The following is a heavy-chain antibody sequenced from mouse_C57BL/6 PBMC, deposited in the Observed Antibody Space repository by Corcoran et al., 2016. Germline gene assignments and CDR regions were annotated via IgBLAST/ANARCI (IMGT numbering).Heavy chain of an antibody. CDR1: GYSFTSYY. Sequence: QVHLQQSGPELVKPGASVKISCKASGYSFTSYYLHWVKQRPGQGLEWIGWIYPGSGNPKYNEKFKGKATLPADTSSSTAYMQLSSLTSEDSAVYYCARHYYGSSPYAMDYWGQGTSVTVSS. CDR2: IYPGSGNP. CDR3: ARHYYGSSPYAMDY. V-gene: IGHV1-66*01. D-gene: IGHD1-1*01. J-gene: IGHJ4*01.